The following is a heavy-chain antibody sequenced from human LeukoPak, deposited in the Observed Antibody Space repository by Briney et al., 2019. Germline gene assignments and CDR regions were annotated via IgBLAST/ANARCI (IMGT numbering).Heavy chain of an antibody. CDR3: AKLAGSGYGDYPTLDY. CDR1: GFTFSSYG. D-gene: IGHD4-17*01. V-gene: IGHV3-30*18. Sequence: GRSLRLSCAASGFTFSSYGMHWVRQAPGKGLEWVAVISYDGSNKYYADSVKGRFTISRDNSKNTLYLQMNSLSAEDTAVYYCAKLAGSGYGDYPTLDYWGQGTLVTVSS. CDR2: ISYDGSNK. J-gene: IGHJ4*02.